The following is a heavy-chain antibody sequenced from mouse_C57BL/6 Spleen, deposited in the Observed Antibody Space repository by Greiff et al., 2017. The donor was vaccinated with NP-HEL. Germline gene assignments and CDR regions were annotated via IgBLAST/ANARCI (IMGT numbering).Heavy chain of an antibody. CDR2: IYPGDGDT. CDR3: ARWGYITTVVATDY. D-gene: IGHD1-1*01. V-gene: IGHV1-80*01. Sequence: QVQLQQSGAELVKPGASVKISCKASGYAFSSYWMNWVKQRPGKGLEWIGQIYPGDGDTNYNGKFKGKATLTADKSSSTAYMQLSSLTSEDSAVYFCARWGYITTVVATDYWGQGTTLTVSS. CDR1: GYAFSSYW. J-gene: IGHJ2*01.